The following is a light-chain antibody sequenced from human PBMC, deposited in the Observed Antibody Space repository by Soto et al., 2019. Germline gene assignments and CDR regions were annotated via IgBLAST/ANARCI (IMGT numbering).Light chain of an antibody. V-gene: IGKV3-11*01. CDR3: QQRSNWPWT. CDR1: QSVSSY. J-gene: IGKJ4*01. Sequence: EIVLAQSPATLSLSPGERATLSCRASQSVSSYLAWYQQKPGQAPRLLIYDTSNGSTGIPARFSGSGSGTDFTLTISSLEPEDFALYYFQQRSNWPWTFGGGTKVEIK. CDR2: DTS.